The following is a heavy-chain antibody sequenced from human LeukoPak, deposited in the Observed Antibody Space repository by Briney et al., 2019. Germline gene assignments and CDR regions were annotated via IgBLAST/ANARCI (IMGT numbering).Heavy chain of an antibody. CDR2: ISYDGSNK. J-gene: IGHJ6*02. CDR3: AKFDGSTMDV. Sequence: GGSLRLSCAASGFTFSSYGMHWVRQAPGKGLEWVAVISYDGSNKYYADSVKGRFTISRDNSKNTLYLQMNSLRAEDTAVYYCAKFDGSTMDVWGQGTTVTVSS. CDR1: GFTFSSYG. V-gene: IGHV3-30*18. D-gene: IGHD3-10*01.